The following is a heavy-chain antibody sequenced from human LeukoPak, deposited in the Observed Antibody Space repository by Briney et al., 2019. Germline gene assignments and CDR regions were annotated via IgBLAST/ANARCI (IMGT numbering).Heavy chain of an antibody. CDR1: GFTFSTYA. Sequence: SGGSLRLSCAPSGFTFSTYAMHWVRQAPGKGLEWVAVISYDGGNKYYADSVKGRFTISRDNAKNSLYLQMNGLRADDTAVYYCAKSRGFYGSGSPPTFEYWGQGTLVTVSS. CDR3: AKSRGFYGSGSPPTFEY. D-gene: IGHD3-10*01. V-gene: IGHV3-30*04. CDR2: ISYDGGNK. J-gene: IGHJ4*02.